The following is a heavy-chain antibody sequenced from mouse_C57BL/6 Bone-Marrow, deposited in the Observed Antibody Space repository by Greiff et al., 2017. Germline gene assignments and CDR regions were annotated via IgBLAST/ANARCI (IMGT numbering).Heavy chain of an antibody. V-gene: IGHV7-1*01. Sequence: EVKLMESGGGLVQSGRSLRLSCATSGFTFSDFYMEWVRQAPGKGLEWIAASRNNANDYTTEYSASVKGRFIVSRDTSQSILYLQMNALRAEDTAIYYCARDQRGTAQARFAYWGQGTLVTVSA. CDR2: SRNNANDYTT. J-gene: IGHJ3*01. D-gene: IGHD3-2*02. CDR1: GFTFSDFY. CDR3: ARDQRGTAQARFAY.